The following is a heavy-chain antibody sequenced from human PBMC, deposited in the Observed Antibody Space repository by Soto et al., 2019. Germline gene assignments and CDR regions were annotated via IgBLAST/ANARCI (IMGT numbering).Heavy chain of an antibody. Sequence: QVHLQQWGVGLLKPSETLSLTCAVFGGSFSGWYWSWIRQPPGEGLEWIGEISHDGVSNYNPSLKSRVTISIDTSKKQFSLNLNSTTAADTAVYYCARGRQNDYWGQGTLVTVSS. J-gene: IGHJ4*02. V-gene: IGHV4-34*01. CDR2: ISHDGVS. CDR1: GGSFSGWY. CDR3: ARGRQNDY.